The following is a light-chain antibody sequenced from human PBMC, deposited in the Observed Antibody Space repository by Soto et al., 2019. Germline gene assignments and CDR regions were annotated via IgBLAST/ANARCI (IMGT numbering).Light chain of an antibody. CDR2: GNT. CDR3: QSYDSSLSASYV. V-gene: IGLV1-40*01. CDR1: SSNIGAGCE. Sequence: QSVLTQPPSVSGAPGQRVTISCTGCSSNIGAGCEVHWYQHLPGKAPKLLIYGNTNRPSGVPDRFSGSKSGTSASLAITGLQAEDEADYYCQSYDSSLSASYVFGGGTKLPVL. J-gene: IGLJ1*01.